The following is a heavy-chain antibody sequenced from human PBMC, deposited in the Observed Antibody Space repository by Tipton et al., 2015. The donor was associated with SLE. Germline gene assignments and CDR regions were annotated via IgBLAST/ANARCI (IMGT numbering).Heavy chain of an antibody. Sequence: LRLSCAVYGGSFSGYYWGWIRQPPGKGLEWIGEINHSGSTNYNPSLKSRVTISVDTSKNQFSLKLSSVTAADTAVYYCARGGGDPWYYYMDVWGKGTTVTVSS. J-gene: IGHJ6*03. CDR1: GGSFSGYY. D-gene: IGHD3-16*01. CDR2: INHSGST. V-gene: IGHV4-34*01. CDR3: ARGGGDPWYYYMDV.